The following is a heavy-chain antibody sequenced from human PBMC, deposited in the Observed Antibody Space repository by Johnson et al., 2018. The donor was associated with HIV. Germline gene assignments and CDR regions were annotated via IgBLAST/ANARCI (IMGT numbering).Heavy chain of an antibody. D-gene: IGHD3-10*01. CDR1: GFTFSSYD. CDR3: AKDMVPWFGGLPCACAAFDV. CDR2: IGTAGDT. Sequence: EVQLVESGGGLVQPGGSLRLSCAASGFTFSSYDMHWVRQATGKGLEWVSAIGTAGDTYYPGSVKGRFTISRENAKKSGYLQMKNMTKEDMAFYYCAKDMVPWFGGLPCACAAFDVWGQGTIVTVSS. J-gene: IGHJ3*01. V-gene: IGHV3-13*01.